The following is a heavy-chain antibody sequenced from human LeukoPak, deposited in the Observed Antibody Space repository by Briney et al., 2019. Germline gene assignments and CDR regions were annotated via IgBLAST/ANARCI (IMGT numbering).Heavy chain of an antibody. CDR3: ARAGAPVLYYYYGMDV. V-gene: IGHV1-3*01. CDR1: GYTFTSYG. Sequence: ASAKVSCKASGYTFTSYGMHWVRQAPGQRLEWMGWINGGNGNRKYSQKLQGRVTITRDTSASTAYMELSSLRSEDTAVYYCARAGAPVLYYYYGMDVWGQGTTVTVSS. J-gene: IGHJ6*02. CDR2: INGGNGNR.